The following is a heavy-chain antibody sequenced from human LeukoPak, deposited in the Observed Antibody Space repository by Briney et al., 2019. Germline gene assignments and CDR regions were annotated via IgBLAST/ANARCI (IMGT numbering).Heavy chain of an antibody. CDR2: INPNSGGT. Sequence: GASVKVSCKASGYTFTGYYMHWVRQAPGQGLEWMGWINPNSGGTNYAQKFQGRVTMTRDTSISTAYMELSRLRSDDTAVYYCVRGMGQYQLLYGPYYYYGMDVWGQGTTVTVSS. V-gene: IGHV1-2*02. CDR1: GYTFTGYY. D-gene: IGHD2-2*02. CDR3: VRGMGQYQLLYGPYYYYGMDV. J-gene: IGHJ6*02.